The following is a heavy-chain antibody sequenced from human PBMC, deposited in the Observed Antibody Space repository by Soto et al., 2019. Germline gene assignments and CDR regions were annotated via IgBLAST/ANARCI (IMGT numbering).Heavy chain of an antibody. CDR1: GFTFSDYY. V-gene: IGHV3-11*05. CDR3: ARDHHRFGGYDYVDY. Sequence: QVQLVESGGGLVKPGGSLRLSCAASGFTFSDYYMSWIRQAPGKGLEWVSYISSSSSYTNYADSVKGRFTISRDNAKNSLYLQINILRAEDTAVYYCARDHHRFGGYDYVDYWCQGTLVTVSS. D-gene: IGHD5-12*01. CDR2: ISSSSSYT. J-gene: IGHJ4*02.